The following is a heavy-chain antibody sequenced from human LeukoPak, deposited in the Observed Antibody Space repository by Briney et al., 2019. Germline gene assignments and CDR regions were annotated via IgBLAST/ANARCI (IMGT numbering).Heavy chain of an antibody. J-gene: IGHJ3*02. V-gene: IGHV3-15*01. CDR3: TTRTRYYAFDI. CDR2: IRSTTDGGTA. Sequence: GGSLRLSCAASGFTVRNDWMSWVRQAPGKGLEWVARIRSTTDGGTADYAAPVKGRFTISRDDSKNTLYVEMNSLKTEDTAVYYCTTRTRYYAFDIWGQGTMDTVSS. CDR1: GFTVRNDW. D-gene: IGHD1-7*01.